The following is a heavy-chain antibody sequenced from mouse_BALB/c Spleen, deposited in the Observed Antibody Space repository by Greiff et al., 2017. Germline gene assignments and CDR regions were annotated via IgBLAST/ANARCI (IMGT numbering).Heavy chain of an antibody. D-gene: IGHD2-3*01. CDR2: ISSGGST. CDR3: ARPDDGYLFDY. V-gene: IGHV5-6-5*01. J-gene: IGHJ2*01. CDR1: GFTFSSYA. Sequence: EVQGVESGGGLVKPGGSLKLSCAASGFTFSSYAMSWVRQTPEKRLEWVASISSGGSTYYPDSVKGRFTISRDNARNILYLQMSSLRSEDTAMYYCARPDDGYLFDYWGQGTTLTVSS.